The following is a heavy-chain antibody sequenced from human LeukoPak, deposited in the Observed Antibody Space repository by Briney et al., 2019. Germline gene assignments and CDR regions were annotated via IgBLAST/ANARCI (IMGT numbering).Heavy chain of an antibody. Sequence: PGGSLRLSCAASGFTLSSYEMNWVRQAPGKGLEWVSYISTSGTTIYYADSVKGRFTISRDNARNSLYLQMNSLRAEDMALYYCARQAATAMVEYYFDYWGQGTLVTVSS. CDR1: GFTLSSYE. CDR3: ARQAATAMVEYYFDY. CDR2: ISTSGTTI. V-gene: IGHV3-48*03. D-gene: IGHD5-18*01. J-gene: IGHJ4*02.